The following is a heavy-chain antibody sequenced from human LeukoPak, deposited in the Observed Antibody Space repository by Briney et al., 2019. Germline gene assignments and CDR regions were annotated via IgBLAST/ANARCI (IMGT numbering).Heavy chain of an antibody. CDR1: ANTLTGYY. J-gene: IGHJ4*02. Sequence: ASVKVSCKASANTLTGYYMHWVRQAPGQGLEWMGWINPKSGGTNYAQKFQGRVTMTRDTSISTAFMELSRLLSDDTAVYYCARDLSITMVRAPFYWGPGTPVTVSS. D-gene: IGHD3-10*01. CDR3: ARDLSITMVRAPFY. V-gene: IGHV1-2*02. CDR2: INPKSGGT.